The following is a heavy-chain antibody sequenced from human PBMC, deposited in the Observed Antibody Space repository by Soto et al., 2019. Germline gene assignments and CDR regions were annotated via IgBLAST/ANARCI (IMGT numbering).Heavy chain of an antibody. CDR1: GFTFSTYG. CDR2: ISYDGSNK. V-gene: IGHV3-30*18. Sequence: PGGSLRLSCAASGFTFSTYGMHWVRQAPGKGLEWVALISYDGSNKYYADSVKGRFTISRDNSKNTLYLQMNSLRAEDTAVYFCAKESYYYDSSGYYPPDYWGQGTLVTVSS. D-gene: IGHD3-22*01. J-gene: IGHJ4*02. CDR3: AKESYYYDSSGYYPPDY.